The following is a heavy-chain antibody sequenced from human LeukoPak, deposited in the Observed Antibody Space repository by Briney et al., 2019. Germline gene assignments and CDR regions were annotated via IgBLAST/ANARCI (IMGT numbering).Heavy chain of an antibody. V-gene: IGHV3-48*01. CDR3: ARHVNRANAFDI. CDR1: GFTFSSYS. CDR2: ISSDSSTI. Sequence: SGGSLRLSCAASGFTFSSYSMNWVRQAPGKGLKWISYISSDSSTIYYADSVKGRFTISRDNAKNSLYLQMNSLRAEDTAVYYCARHVNRANAFDIWGQGTMVTVSS. J-gene: IGHJ3*02.